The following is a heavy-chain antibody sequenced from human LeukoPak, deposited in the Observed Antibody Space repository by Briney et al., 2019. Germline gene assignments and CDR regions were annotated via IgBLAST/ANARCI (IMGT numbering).Heavy chain of an antibody. CDR3: ARIRDPYGYAHLDL. V-gene: IGHV3-21*01. CDR1: GFIFSSCS. J-gene: IGHJ4*02. CDR2: ISGSSFYI. D-gene: IGHD5-18*01. Sequence: AGGSLRLSCAASGFIFSSCSMNWVRQAPGKGLEWVSSISGSSFYINYADSVRGRFTISGDNAENSVYLQMSSLRDGDTAVYYCARIRDPYGYAHLDLWGQGTLVTVST.